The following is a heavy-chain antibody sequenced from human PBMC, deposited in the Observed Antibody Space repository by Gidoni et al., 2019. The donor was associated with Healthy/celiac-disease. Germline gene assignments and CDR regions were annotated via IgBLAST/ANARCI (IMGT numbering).Heavy chain of an antibody. V-gene: IGHV3-33*01. CDR1: GFTFSSYG. CDR2: IWYDGSNK. D-gene: IGHD3-16*01. J-gene: IGHJ4*02. Sequence: QVQLVESGGGVVQPGRSLRLSCAASGFTFSSYGMHWVRQAPGKGLEWVAVIWYDGSNKYYADSVKGRFTISRDNSKNTLYLQMNSLRAEDTAVYYCAREFVGGRFDYWGQGTLVTVSS. CDR3: AREFVGGRFDY.